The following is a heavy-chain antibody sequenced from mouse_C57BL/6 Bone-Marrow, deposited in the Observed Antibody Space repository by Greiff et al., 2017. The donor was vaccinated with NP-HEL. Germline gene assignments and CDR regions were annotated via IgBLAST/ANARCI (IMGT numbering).Heavy chain of an antibody. J-gene: IGHJ1*03. D-gene: IGHD1-1*01. Sequence: EVQLQQSGPVLVKPGASVKMSCKASGYTFTDYYMNWVKQSHGKSLEWIGVINPYNGGTSYNQKFKGKATLTVDKSSSTAYMELNSLTSEDFAVYYCARFITTVVHWYFDVWGTGTTVTVSS. V-gene: IGHV1-19*01. CDR3: ARFITTVVHWYFDV. CDR2: INPYNGGT. CDR1: GYTFTDYY.